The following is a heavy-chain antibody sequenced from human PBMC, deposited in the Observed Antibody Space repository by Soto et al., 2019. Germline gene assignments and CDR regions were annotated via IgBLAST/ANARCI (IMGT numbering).Heavy chain of an antibody. J-gene: IGHJ4*02. V-gene: IGHV1-18*03. Sequence: QVHLVQSGAEVKKPGSSVRVSCKTSGYTFSNYAISWVRQAPGQGLEWMGWINTGSGYTNYAHDRVTMTKDASTYTAYLEGTSLRSDDLAIDYCARDRVYTGGSDADYWGQGTLVTVSS. CDR1: GYTFSNYA. CDR3: ARDRVYTGGSDADY. D-gene: IGHD2-8*02. CDR2: INTGSGYT.